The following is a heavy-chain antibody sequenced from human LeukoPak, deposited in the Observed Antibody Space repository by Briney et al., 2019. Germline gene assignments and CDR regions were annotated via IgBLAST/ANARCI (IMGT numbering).Heavy chain of an antibody. J-gene: IGHJ4*02. CDR2: ISGSGGST. Sequence: GGSLRLACAASGFTFSSYAMSWVRQAPGKGLEWVSGISGSGGSTYYADSVKGRITISRDNSKNTLYLQMNSLRAEDMAVYYCAKGKGDTGGSLDYWGQGTLVTVSS. CDR1: GFTFSSYA. D-gene: IGHD3-16*01. V-gene: IGHV3-23*01. CDR3: AKGKGDTGGSLDY.